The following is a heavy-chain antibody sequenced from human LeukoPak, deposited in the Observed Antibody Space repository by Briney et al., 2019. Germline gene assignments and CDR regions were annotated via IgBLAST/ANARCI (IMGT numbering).Heavy chain of an antibody. D-gene: IGHD3-3*01. CDR1: GGSISSGSYY. J-gene: IGHJ6*03. CDR3: ARVEVFWRGEERLGPEYYYYYYMDV. Sequence: PSETLSLTCTVSGGSISSGSYYWSWIRQPAGKGLEWIGRIYTSGSTNYNPSLKSRVTISVDTSKNQFSLKLSSVTAADTAVYYCARVEVFWRGEERLGPEYYYYYYMDVWGKGTTVTVSS. V-gene: IGHV4-61*02. CDR2: IYTSGST.